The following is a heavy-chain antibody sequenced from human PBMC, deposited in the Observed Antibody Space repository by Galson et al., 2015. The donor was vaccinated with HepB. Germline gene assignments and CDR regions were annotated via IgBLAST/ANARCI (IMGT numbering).Heavy chain of an antibody. V-gene: IGHV1-69*04. Sequence: SCKASGGTFSSYAISWVRRAPGQGLEWMGRIIPILGIAKYAQKFQGRVTITADKSTSTAYMELSSLRSEDTAVYYCARGIAAAGTHYYYYGMDVWGQGTTVTVSS. J-gene: IGHJ6*02. CDR2: IIPILGIA. CDR1: GGTFSSYA. CDR3: ARGIAAAGTHYYYYGMDV. D-gene: IGHD6-13*01.